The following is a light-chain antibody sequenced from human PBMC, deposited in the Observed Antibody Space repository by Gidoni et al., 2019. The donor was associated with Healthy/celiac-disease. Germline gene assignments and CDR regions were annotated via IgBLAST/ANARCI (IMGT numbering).Light chain of an antibody. CDR3: SSSLRGTTYV. CDR2: DVS. Sequence: AALSQPAGVCGAPGESITISCTGTSSDVGGYNYVSWYQQHPGKAPKVMIYDVSHRPSGVSNRFSGSKSGNTASLTISGLPAEDEADYYCSSSLRGTTYVFGTGTKVTVL. CDR1: SSDVGGYNY. V-gene: IGLV2-14*03. J-gene: IGLJ1*01.